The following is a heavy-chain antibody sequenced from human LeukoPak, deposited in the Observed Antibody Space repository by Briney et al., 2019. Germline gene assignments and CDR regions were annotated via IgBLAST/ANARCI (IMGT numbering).Heavy chain of an antibody. D-gene: IGHD1-26*01. CDR2: ITSSGSYI. CDR3: TRDPILGAPDYFDY. V-gene: IGHV3-21*01. CDR1: AFSFSNYN. Sequence: GGSLRLSCAASAFSFSNYNMNWVRQAPGKGLEWVSSITSSGSYIYYADSVKGRFTISRDNSKNTMYLQMNNLREEDTAVYYCTRDPILGAPDYFDYWGQGTLVTVSS. J-gene: IGHJ4*02.